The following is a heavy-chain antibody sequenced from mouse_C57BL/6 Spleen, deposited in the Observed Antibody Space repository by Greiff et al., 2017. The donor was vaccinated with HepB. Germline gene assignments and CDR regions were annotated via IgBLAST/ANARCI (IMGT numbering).Heavy chain of an antibody. CDR1: GYTFTSYW. V-gene: IGHV1-69*01. D-gene: IGHD1-1*01. CDR2: IDPSDSYT. J-gene: IGHJ4*01. CDR3: AVTTVVGRNYYAMDY. Sequence: VQLQQSGAELVMPGASVKLSCKASGYTFTSYWMHWVKQRPGQGLEWIGEIDPSDSYTNYNQKFKGKSTLTVDKSSSTAYMQLSSLTSEDSAVYYGAVTTVVGRNYYAMDYWGQGTSVTVSS.